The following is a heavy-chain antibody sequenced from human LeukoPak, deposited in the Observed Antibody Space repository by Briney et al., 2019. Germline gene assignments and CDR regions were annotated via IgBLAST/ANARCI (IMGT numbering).Heavy chain of an antibody. CDR2: IYYSGST. J-gene: IGHJ5*02. Sequence: SETLSLTCTVSGGSISSSSYYWGWIRQPPGKGLEWIGSIYYSGSTYYSPSLKSRVTISVDTSKNQFSLKLSSVTAADTAVYYCARYPVLRFRNWFDPWGQGTLVTVSS. CDR3: ARYPVLRFRNWFDP. CDR1: GGSISSSSYY. D-gene: IGHD3-3*01. V-gene: IGHV4-39*01.